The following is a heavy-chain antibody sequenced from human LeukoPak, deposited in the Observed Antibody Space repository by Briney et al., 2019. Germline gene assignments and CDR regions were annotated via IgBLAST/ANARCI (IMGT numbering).Heavy chain of an antibody. V-gene: IGHV3-21*01. CDR3: ARDSQYYYDFWSGQPMDV. D-gene: IGHD3-3*01. CDR2: ISSSSYI. CDR1: GFTFSSYS. J-gene: IGHJ6*02. Sequence: GGSLRLSCAASGFTFSSYSMNWVRQAPGKGLEWVSSISSSSYIYYSDSVKGRFTISRDNAKNSLYLQMNSLRAEDTAVYYCARDSQYYYDFWSGQPMDVWGQGTTVTVSS.